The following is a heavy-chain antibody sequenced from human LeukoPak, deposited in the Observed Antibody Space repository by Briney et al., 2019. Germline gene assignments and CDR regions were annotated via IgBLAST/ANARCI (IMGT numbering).Heavy chain of an antibody. V-gene: IGHV3-74*01. D-gene: IGHD4-17*01. CDR1: GFTFSTYW. CDR2: VNTDGTST. J-gene: IGHJ4*02. CDR3: ARERHGDYSTDY. Sequence: QPGGSLRLSCAASGFTFSTYWMHWVRQAPGKGLVWVSRVNTDGTSTTYGDSVQGRFTISRDNAKNTLYLQMKSLRAEDTAVYYCARERHGDYSTDYWGQGTLVTVSP.